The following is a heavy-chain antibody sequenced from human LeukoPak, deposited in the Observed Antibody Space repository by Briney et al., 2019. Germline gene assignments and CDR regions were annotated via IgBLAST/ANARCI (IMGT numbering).Heavy chain of an antibody. J-gene: IGHJ6*02. CDR3: VRVSCSSTSCYRGSPYYYYGMDV. V-gene: IGHV1-18*01. CDR2: ISAYNGNT. Sequence: ASVKVSCKASGYTFTSYGISWVRQAPGQGLEWMGWISAYNGNTNYAQKLQGRVTMTTDTSTSTAYMELRSLRSDDTAVYYCVRVSCSSTSCYRGSPYYYYGMDVWGQGTTVTVSS. D-gene: IGHD2-2*01. CDR1: GYTFTSYG.